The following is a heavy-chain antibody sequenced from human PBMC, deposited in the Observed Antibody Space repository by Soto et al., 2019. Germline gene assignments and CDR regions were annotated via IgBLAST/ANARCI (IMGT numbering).Heavy chain of an antibody. Sequence: QVQLVQSGAEVKKPGSSVTVSCKASVGTFSSYTISWVRQAPGQGLEWMGGIIPIFGPANYAQKFHGRVTITADESTSPAYMELSSLISEDTAVYYCARGNHRWLQLWYFDLWGRGTLVTVSS. J-gene: IGHJ2*01. CDR1: VGTFSSYT. D-gene: IGHD5-12*01. V-gene: IGHV1-69*12. CDR3: ARGNHRWLQLWYFDL. CDR2: IIPIFGPA.